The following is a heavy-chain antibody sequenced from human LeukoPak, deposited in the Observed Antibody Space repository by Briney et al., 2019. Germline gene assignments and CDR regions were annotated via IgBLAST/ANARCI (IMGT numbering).Heavy chain of an antibody. CDR3: ARDSRGSSFRTFDY. V-gene: IGHV3-33*01. J-gene: IGHJ4*02. D-gene: IGHD6-13*01. CDR1: GFTFSSYG. CDR2: IWYDGSNK. Sequence: GRSLRLSCAASGFTFSSYGMHWVRQAPGKGLDWVAVIWYDGSNKYYADSVKGRFTISRDNSKNTLYLQMNSLRAEDTAVYYCARDSRGSSFRTFDYWGQGTLVTVSS.